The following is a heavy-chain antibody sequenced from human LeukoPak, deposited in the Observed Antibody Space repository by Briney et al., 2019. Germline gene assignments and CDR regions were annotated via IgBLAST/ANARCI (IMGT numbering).Heavy chain of an antibody. CDR1: GFTFSSYE. D-gene: IGHD3-22*01. CDR2: IKQDGSEK. CDR3: ARGVIVVVWAFDI. Sequence: GGSLRLSCAASGFTFSSYEMNWVRQAPGKGLEWVANIKQDGSEKYYVDSVKGRFTISRDNAKNSLYLQMNSLRAEDTAVYYCARGVIVVVWAFDIWGQGTMVTVSS. J-gene: IGHJ3*02. V-gene: IGHV3-7*01.